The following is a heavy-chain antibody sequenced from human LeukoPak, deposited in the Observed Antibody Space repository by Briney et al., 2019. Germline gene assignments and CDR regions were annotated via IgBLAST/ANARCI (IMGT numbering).Heavy chain of an antibody. J-gene: IGHJ4*02. Sequence: PGESLKISCKGSGYSFTSYWIGWVRQMPGKGLEWMGIIYPGDSDTRYSPSFQGQVTISADKSISTAYLQWSSLKASDTAMYYCARQQPYSGYVLAKVDYFDYWGQGTLVTVSS. D-gene: IGHD5-12*01. CDR2: IYPGDSDT. V-gene: IGHV5-51*01. CDR3: ARQQPYSGYVLAKVDYFDY. CDR1: GYSFTSYW.